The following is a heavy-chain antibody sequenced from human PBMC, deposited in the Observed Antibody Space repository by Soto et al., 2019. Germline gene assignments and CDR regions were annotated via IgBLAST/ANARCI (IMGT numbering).Heavy chain of an antibody. V-gene: IGHV3-7*05. CDR3: ARVQRGLSIFGVVSAPYYYYGMDV. CDR1: GFTFSSYW. D-gene: IGHD3-3*01. J-gene: IGHJ6*02. Sequence: EAQLVESGGGLVQPGGSLRLSCAASGFTFSSYWMSWVRQAPGKGLEWVANIKQDGSEKYYVDSVKGRFTISRDNAKNSLYLQMNSLRAEDTAVYYCARVQRGLSIFGVVSAPYYYYGMDVWGQGTTVTVSS. CDR2: IKQDGSEK.